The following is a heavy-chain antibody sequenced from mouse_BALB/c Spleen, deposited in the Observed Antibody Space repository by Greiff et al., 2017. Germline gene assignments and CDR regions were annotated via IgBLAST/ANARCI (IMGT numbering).Heavy chain of an antibody. D-gene: IGHD2-4*01. V-gene: IGHV5-4*02. J-gene: IGHJ3*01. CDR1: GFTFSDYY. Sequence: DVMLVESGGGLVKPGGSLKLSCAASGFTFSDYYMYWVRQTPEKRLEWVATISDGGSYTYYPDSVKGRFTISRDNAKNNLYLQMSSLKSEDTAMYYCARVDDYDEGFAYWGQGTLVTVSA. CDR2: ISDGGSYT. CDR3: ARVDDYDEGFAY.